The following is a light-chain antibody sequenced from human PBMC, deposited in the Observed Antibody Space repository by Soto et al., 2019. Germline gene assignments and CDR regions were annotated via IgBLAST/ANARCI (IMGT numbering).Light chain of an antibody. CDR2: DAS. V-gene: IGKV1-33*01. CDR3: QQYDNLPLT. Sequence: DIQMTKSQSSLSASVGDRVTITGQASQNIDNYVNWYQQKPGKAPKLLIYDASDLETGVPSRFSGSGSGTDFTFTINSLQPEHIATYYCQQYDNLPLTFGGGTKVDIK. J-gene: IGKJ4*01. CDR1: QNIDNY.